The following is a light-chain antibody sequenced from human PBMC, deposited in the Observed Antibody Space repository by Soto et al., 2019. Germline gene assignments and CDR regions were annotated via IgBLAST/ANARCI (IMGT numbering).Light chain of an antibody. CDR2: EVN. CDR1: SSDVGGYKY. Sequence: QSVPTQPPSASGSPGQSVTISCTGTSSDVGGYKYVSWYQQHPGKAPKLIIYEVNKRPSGVPDRFSGSKSGNTAALTVSGLQAEDEADYYCSSYAGSNDVIFGGGTQLTVL. J-gene: IGLJ2*01. V-gene: IGLV2-8*01. CDR3: SSYAGSNDVI.